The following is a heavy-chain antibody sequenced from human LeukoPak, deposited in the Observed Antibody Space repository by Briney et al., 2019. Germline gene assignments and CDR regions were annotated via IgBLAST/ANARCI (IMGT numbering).Heavy chain of an antibody. V-gene: IGHV4-39*01. CDR1: GGSISRDY. D-gene: IGHD1-7*01. J-gene: IGHJ4*02. Sequence: KPSETLSLTCTVSGGSISRDYWGRIRQPPGKGLEWIGSAYFIGRTNYDPSFKSRVTISVDTSKNQFSLKLSSVTAADTAVYYCARRGNWNYVLDNWGQGTLAIVSS. CDR2: AYFIGRT. CDR3: ARRGNWNYVLDN.